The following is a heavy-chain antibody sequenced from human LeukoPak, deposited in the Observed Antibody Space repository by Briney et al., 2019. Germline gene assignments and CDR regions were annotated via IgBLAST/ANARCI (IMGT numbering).Heavy chain of an antibody. CDR3: ARDRGWPAVHFDL. Sequence: PGGSLRLSCAASRFTYRNYGMHWVRQAPGKVLEWVAVIWYDGSEKYYVDSVKGRFTVSRDNSKTTVYLQMNSLRVEDTAVYYCARDRGWPAVHFDLWGQGTLVTVSS. CDR1: RFTYRNYG. V-gene: IGHV3-33*01. J-gene: IGHJ4*02. D-gene: IGHD2-15*01. CDR2: IWYDGSEK.